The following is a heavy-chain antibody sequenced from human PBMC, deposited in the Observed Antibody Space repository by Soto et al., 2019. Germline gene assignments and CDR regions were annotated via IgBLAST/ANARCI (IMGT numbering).Heavy chain of an antibody. CDR1: GFPFICSA. J-gene: IGHJ4*02. V-gene: IGHV3-23*01. CDR3: SRIGFSGTYYQFDY. D-gene: IGHD3-10*01. Sequence: GGSLRLSCEASGFPFICSAMNWVRQSPGKGLEWVAGICGNGGRRWYADSVRGRFTISRDNSQNTLDLQMNSLRGEDTAVYFCSRIGFSGTYYQFDYWGQGALVTVSS. CDR2: ICGNGGRR.